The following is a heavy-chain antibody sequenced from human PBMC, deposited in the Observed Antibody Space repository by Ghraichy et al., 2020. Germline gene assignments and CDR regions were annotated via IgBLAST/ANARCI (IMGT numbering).Heavy chain of an antibody. CDR1: GFTFSSYS. J-gene: IGHJ3*02. V-gene: IGHV3-21*01. CDR2: ISSSSSYI. Sequence: GGSLRLSCAASGFTFSSYSMNWVRQAPGKGLEWVSSISSSSSYIYYADSVKGRFTISRDNAKNSLYLQMNSLRAEDTAVYYCAREVGDRLRYFDWLLHSRGAFDIWGQGTMVTVSS. D-gene: IGHD3-9*01. CDR3: AREVGDRLRYFDWLLHSRGAFDI.